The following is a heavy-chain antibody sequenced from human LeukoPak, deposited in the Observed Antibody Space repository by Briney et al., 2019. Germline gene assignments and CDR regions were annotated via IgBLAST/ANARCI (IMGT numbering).Heavy chain of an antibody. CDR3: ARDLLSYGENWFDP. Sequence: GGSLRLSCAASGFTFSSYGMHWVRQAPGKGLEWVSSISSSSSYIYYADSVKGRFTISRDNAKNSLYLQMNSLRAEDTAVYYCARDLLSYGENWFDPWGQGTLVTVSS. CDR1: GFTFSSYG. J-gene: IGHJ5*02. D-gene: IGHD4-17*01. CDR2: ISSSSSYI. V-gene: IGHV3-21*01.